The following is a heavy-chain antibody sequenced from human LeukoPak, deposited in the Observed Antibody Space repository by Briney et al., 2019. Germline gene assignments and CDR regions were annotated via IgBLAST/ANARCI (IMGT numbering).Heavy chain of an antibody. CDR3: ARRYCSGGSCYRSGLNFDY. CDR2: INHSGST. D-gene: IGHD2-15*01. Sequence: PGGSLRLSCAASGFTFSSYSMNWVRQPPGKGLEWIGEINHSGSTNYNPSLKSRVTISVDTSKNQFSLKLSSVTAADTAVYYCARRYCSGGSCYRSGLNFDYWGQGTLVTVSS. V-gene: IGHV4-34*01. CDR1: GFTFSSYS. J-gene: IGHJ4*02.